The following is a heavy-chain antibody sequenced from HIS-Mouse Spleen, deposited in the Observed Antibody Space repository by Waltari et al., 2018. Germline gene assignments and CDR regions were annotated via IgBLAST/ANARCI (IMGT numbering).Heavy chain of an antibody. J-gene: IGHJ3*02. Sequence: QLQLQESGPGLVKPSETLSLTCTVSGGSISSSSYYWGWIRQPPGKGLGWIGSIYYSGSTYYNPSLKSRVTISVDTSKNQFSLKLSSVTAADTAVYYCARRNSGDYGPGAFDIWGQGTMVTVSS. CDR1: GGSISSSSYY. V-gene: IGHV4-39*01. D-gene: IGHD4-17*01. CDR3: ARRNSGDYGPGAFDI. CDR2: IYYSGST.